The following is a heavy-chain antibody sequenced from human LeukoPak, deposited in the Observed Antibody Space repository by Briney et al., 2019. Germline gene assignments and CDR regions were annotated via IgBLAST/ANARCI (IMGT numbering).Heavy chain of an antibody. V-gene: IGHV3-30*02. Sequence: GGSLRLSCAASGFTFSSYGMHWVRQAPGKGLEWVAFIRYDGSNKYYADSVKGRFTISRDNSKNTLYLQMNSLRAEDTAVYYCAKAQYCGGGCYSLSYWGQGTLVTVSS. D-gene: IGHD2-21*02. CDR1: GFTFSSYG. CDR3: AKAQYCGGGCYSLSY. CDR2: IRYDGSNK. J-gene: IGHJ4*02.